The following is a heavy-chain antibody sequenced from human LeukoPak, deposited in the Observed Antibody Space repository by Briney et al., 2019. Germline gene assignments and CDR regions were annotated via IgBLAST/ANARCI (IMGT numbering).Heavy chain of an antibody. CDR2: IKQDGSEK. J-gene: IGHJ4*02. Sequence: GGSLRLSCAASGFTFSSHWMSWVRQAPGKGLEWVANIKQDGSEKYYVDSVKGRFTISRDNAKNSLYLQVNSLRAEDTAVYYCARERTPKHYYGSGSYDRYFEHWGQGTLVTVSS. CDR1: GFTFSSHW. D-gene: IGHD3-10*01. V-gene: IGHV3-7*01. CDR3: ARERTPKHYYGSGSYDRYFEH.